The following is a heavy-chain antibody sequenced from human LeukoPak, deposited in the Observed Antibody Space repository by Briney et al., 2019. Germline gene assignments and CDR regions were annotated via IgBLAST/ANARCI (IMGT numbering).Heavy chain of an antibody. CDR3: ARDAGYGYDRFDY. J-gene: IGHJ4*02. CDR1: GFTFSSYS. Sequence: TGGSLRLSCTASGFTFSSYSMNWVRQAPGKGLEWVSSISTSSSYIYYADSVKGRFTISRDNARNSLYLQMNTLRAEDTAVYYCARDAGYGYDRFDYWGQGTQVTVSS. D-gene: IGHD5-18*01. V-gene: IGHV3-21*01. CDR2: ISTSSSYI.